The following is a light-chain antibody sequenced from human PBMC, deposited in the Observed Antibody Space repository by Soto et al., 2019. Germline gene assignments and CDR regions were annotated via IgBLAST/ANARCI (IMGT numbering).Light chain of an antibody. CDR2: DVS. Sequence: QSALTQPRSVSGSPGQSVTISCTGTSSNVGGYNYVSWNQQNPGKAPKLMIYDVSKRPSGVPDRFSGSKSGNAASLTISGLQAEDEADYYCCSYAPSYTLVFGGGTKLTVL. CDR1: SSNVGGYNY. V-gene: IGLV2-11*01. J-gene: IGLJ2*01. CDR3: CSYAPSYTLV.